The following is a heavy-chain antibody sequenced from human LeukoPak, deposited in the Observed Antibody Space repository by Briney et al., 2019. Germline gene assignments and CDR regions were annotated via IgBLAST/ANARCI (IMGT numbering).Heavy chain of an antibody. D-gene: IGHD4-17*01. CDR3: ARRGPTTVTTHDAFDI. CDR2: ISGSSNTI. Sequence: GGSLRLSCAASGFTFSSYGMNWVRQVPGKGLDWLSYISGSSNTIYYADSVKGRFTISRDNARNSVYLQMNGLRAEDTAVYYCARRGPTTVTTHDAFDIWGQGTMVTVSS. V-gene: IGHV3-48*04. CDR1: GFTFSSYG. J-gene: IGHJ3*02.